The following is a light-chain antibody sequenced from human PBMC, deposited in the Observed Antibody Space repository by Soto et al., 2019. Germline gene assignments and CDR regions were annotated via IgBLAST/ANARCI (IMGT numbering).Light chain of an antibody. CDR3: QQYDNLPIT. J-gene: IGKJ3*01. CDR2: DAS. CDR1: QDISNY. V-gene: IGKV1-33*01. Sequence: DLQMTQSPSSLSASVGDRVTITCQASQDISNYLNWYQQKPGKAPKLLIYDASNLETGVPSRFSGSGSGTDFTFTISSLQPEDIATYYCQQYDNLPITFGPGTKVDIE.